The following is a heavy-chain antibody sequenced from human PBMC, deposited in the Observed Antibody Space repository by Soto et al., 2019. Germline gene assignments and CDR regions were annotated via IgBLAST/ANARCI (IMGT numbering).Heavy chain of an antibody. CDR3: AKDIGSSSWYWSATLDY. D-gene: IGHD6-13*01. V-gene: IGHV3-30*18. CDR2: VSYDGSNK. CDR1: GFTFSSYG. Sequence: QVQLVESGGGVVQPGRSLRLSCAASGFTFSSYGMHWVRQAPGKGLEWVAVVSYDGSNKYYADSVKGRFTISRDNSKSTLSVQMNSLRAEATAVYYCAKDIGSSSWYWSATLDYWGQGTLVNVSS. J-gene: IGHJ4*02.